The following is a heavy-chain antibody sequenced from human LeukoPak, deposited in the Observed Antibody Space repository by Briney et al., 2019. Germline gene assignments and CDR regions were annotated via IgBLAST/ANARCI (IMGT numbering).Heavy chain of an antibody. CDR2: ISSSSSSK. J-gene: IGHJ4*02. V-gene: IGHV3-21*01. D-gene: IGHD2-15*01. CDR1: GFTFSSYA. CDR3: ARVQGGWFYFDY. Sequence: PGGSLTLSCAASGFTFSSYAMSWVRQAPGKGLEWVSFISSSSSSKYYADSVKGRFTISRDNAKNSLYLQMNSLRADDTAVYYCARVQGGWFYFDYWGQGTLLPVSS.